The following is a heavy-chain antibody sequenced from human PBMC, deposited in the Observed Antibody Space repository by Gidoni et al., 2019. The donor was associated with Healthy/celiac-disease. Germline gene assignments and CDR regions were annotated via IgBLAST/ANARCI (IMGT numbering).Heavy chain of an antibody. D-gene: IGHD3-10*01. J-gene: IGHJ6*02. V-gene: IGHV3-23*01. CDR2: ISGSGGST. CDR1: GFTFSSYA. Sequence: EVQLLESGGGLVQPGGSLILSWSASGFTFSSYAMSWVRQAPGKGLEVVSAISGSGGSTSYSDSVKGRFTISSDNSKNTLYLQMNSLRAEDTAVYYCAKEGDSYYYGSGSYNYYGMDVWGQGTTVTVSS. CDR3: AKEGDSYYYGSGSYNYYGMDV.